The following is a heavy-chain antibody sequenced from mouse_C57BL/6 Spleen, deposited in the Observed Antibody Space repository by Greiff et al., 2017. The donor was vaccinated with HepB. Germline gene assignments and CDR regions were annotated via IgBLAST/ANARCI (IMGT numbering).Heavy chain of an antibody. CDR1: GYTFTDYY. J-gene: IGHJ3*01. V-gene: IGHV1-76*01. Sequence: QVQLQQSGAELVRPGASVKLSCKASGYTFTDYYINWVKQRPGQGLEWIARIYPGSGNTYYNEKFKGKATLTAEKSSSTAYMQLSSLTSEDSAVYFCARDYGSSYEAWFAYWGQGTLVTVSA. CDR3: ARDYGSSYEAWFAY. D-gene: IGHD1-1*01. CDR2: IYPGSGNT.